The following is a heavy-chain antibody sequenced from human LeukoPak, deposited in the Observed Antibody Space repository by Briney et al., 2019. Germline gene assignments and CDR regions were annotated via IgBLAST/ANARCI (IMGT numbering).Heavy chain of an antibody. D-gene: IGHD1-7*01. Sequence: GGSLRLSCAASGFTFSSYGMHWVRQAPGKGLEWVSYISSSGSTIYYADSVKGRFTISRDNAKNSLYLQMNSLGADDTAVYYCARDRSWNYAYYYHGMDVWGQGTTVTVS. CDR3: ARDRSWNYAYYYHGMDV. CDR2: ISSSGSTI. V-gene: IGHV3-48*04. J-gene: IGHJ6*02. CDR1: GFTFSSYG.